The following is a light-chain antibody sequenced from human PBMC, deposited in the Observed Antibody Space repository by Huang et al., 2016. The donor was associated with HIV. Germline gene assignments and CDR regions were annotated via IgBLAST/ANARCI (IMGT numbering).Light chain of an antibody. CDR1: QSVTRNY. J-gene: IGKJ2*03. Sequence: EIVLTQSPDTLSLSPGERATVSCRASQSVTRNYLAWSQQRPGQAPKLLIYGASTRAPGIPDRFSGSGSGTDFTLTISRLAPEDFAVYYCQQFGSSPPYSFGQGTKLEIK. V-gene: IGKV3-20*01. CDR3: QQFGSSPPYS. CDR2: GAS.